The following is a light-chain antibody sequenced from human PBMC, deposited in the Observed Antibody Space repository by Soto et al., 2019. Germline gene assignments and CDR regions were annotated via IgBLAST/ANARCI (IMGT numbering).Light chain of an antibody. J-gene: IGKJ5*01. CDR1: KKIGTY. Sequence: DIQMTQSPSSLSASVGDRVTITCRASKKIGTYVNWYQQKPGKAPTVIIYTASSLQRGVPSRFSGSGSGTDFTLTISSLQPEDSATYYCQRSYDAPLTFGQGTRLDIK. V-gene: IGKV1-39*01. CDR3: QRSYDAPLT. CDR2: TAS.